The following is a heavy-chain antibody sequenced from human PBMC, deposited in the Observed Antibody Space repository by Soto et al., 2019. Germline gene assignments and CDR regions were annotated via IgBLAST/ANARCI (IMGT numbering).Heavy chain of an antibody. V-gene: IGHV3-23*01. J-gene: IGHJ2*01. Sequence: EVQLLESGGGLVQPGGSLRLSCAASGFTFSDYAMNWVRQAPGKGLQWVSAISASGGSTYYTDSVKGRFTISRDTSKNTVYLQMNSLIAEYTVVYYCATPYSSGWYIWYIDVWGRGTLVTVSS. D-gene: IGHD6-19*01. CDR2: ISASGGST. CDR3: ATPYSSGWYIWYIDV. CDR1: GFTFSDYA.